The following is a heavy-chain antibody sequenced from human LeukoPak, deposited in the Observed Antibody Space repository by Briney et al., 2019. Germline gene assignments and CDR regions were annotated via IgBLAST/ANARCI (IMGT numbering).Heavy chain of an antibody. D-gene: IGHD3-10*01. Sequence: GGFLRPSCAASGFTFSSYAMSWVRQAPGKGLEWVSAISGSGGSTYYADSVKGRFTISRDNSKNTLYLQMNSLRAEDTAVYYCAKDRRGVQPYYWGQGTLVTVSS. CDR2: ISGSGGST. CDR1: GFTFSSYA. CDR3: AKDRRGVQPYY. V-gene: IGHV3-23*01. J-gene: IGHJ4*02.